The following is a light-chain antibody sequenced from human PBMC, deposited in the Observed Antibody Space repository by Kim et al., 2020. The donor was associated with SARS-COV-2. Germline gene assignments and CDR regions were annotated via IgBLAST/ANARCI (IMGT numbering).Light chain of an antibody. CDR3: SSYTSSST. J-gene: IGLJ2*01. CDR1: SSDVGSYNL. V-gene: IGLV2-14*02. Sequence: QSALTQPASVSGSPGQSITISCTGTSSDVGSYNLVSWYQQHPGKAPKLMTYEVSKRPSGVSNRFSGSKSGNTASLTISGLQAEDEAGYYCSSYTSSSTFGGGTQLTVL. CDR2: EVS.